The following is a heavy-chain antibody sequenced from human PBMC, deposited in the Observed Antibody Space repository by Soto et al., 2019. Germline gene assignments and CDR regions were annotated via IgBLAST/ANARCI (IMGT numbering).Heavy chain of an antibody. J-gene: IGHJ4*02. D-gene: IGHD3-10*01. CDR1: GFTFSDYA. CDR2: ISVGSSVT. V-gene: IGHV3-23*01. CDR3: AKVLSKNYYYPFDF. Sequence: LRLSCTASGFTFSDYAMAWVRQAPFNGLEWVSTISVGSSVTYYGDSVKVRFTISRDNAKKTLFLQLNRLSAEDTATYYCAKVLSKNYYYPFDFWGQGTQVTVSS.